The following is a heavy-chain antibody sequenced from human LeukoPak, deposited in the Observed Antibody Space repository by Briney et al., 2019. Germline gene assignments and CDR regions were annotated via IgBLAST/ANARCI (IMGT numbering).Heavy chain of an antibody. CDR1: GGTFSSYA. Sequence: VASVKVSCKASGGTFSSYAISWVRQAPGQGLEWMGRIIPILGIANYAQKFQGRVTITADKSTSTAYMELSRLRSEDTAVYYCARSAVAGTSSFDYWGQGTLVTVSS. V-gene: IGHV1-69*04. D-gene: IGHD6-19*01. CDR3: ARSAVAGTSSFDY. CDR2: IIPILGIA. J-gene: IGHJ4*02.